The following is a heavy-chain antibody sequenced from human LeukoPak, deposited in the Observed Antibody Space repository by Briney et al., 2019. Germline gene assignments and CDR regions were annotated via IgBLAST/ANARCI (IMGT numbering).Heavy chain of an antibody. V-gene: IGHV4-39*07. J-gene: IGHJ4*02. D-gene: IGHD1-26*01. CDR2: IYYSGST. Sequence: PSETLSLTCTVSGGSISSSSYYWGWIRQPPGKGLEWIGSIYYSGSTYYNPSLKSRVTISVDTSKNQFSLKLSSVTAADTAVYYCARVKMAVMGYYRYYFDYWGQGTLVTVSS. CDR1: GGSISSSSYY. CDR3: ARVKMAVMGYYRYYFDY.